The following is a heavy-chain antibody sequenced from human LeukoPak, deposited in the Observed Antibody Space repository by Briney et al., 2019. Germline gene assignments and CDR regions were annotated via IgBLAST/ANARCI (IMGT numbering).Heavy chain of an antibody. CDR3: AKDHGSYGDYVQDGSA. CDR1: GFTFSSYS. Sequence: GGSLRLSCAASGFTFSSYSMNWVRQAPGKGLEWVSSISSSSSYIYYADSVKGRFTISRDNAKNSLYLQMNSLGAVDTAVYYCAKDHGSYGDYVQDGSAWGQGTLVTVSS. V-gene: IGHV3-21*01. J-gene: IGHJ5*02. D-gene: IGHD4-17*01. CDR2: ISSSSSYI.